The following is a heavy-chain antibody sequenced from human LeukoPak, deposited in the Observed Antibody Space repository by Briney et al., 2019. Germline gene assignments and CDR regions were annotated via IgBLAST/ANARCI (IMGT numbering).Heavy chain of an antibody. V-gene: IGHV4-59*08. CDR1: GDFIGSVS. CDR3: ARMGNPATVTTDY. D-gene: IGHD4-17*01. Sequence: SETLSLTCTVSGDFIGSVSWSWIRQPPGKGLEWIGYIYYSGSTNYNPSLKSRVTISVDTSKNQFSLKLSSITAADTAVYYCARMGNPATVTTDYWGQGTLVIVSS. J-gene: IGHJ4*02. CDR2: IYYSGST.